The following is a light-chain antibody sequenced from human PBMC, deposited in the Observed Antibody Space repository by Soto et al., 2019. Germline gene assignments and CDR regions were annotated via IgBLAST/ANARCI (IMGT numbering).Light chain of an antibody. Sequence: EIVLTQSPATLSLSPGERATLSCRASQSVSSDLAWYEQKPGQAPRLLINDASNRATGITARFSSSGSGTDFTLTIHSLEPEDFAVFYCQQRINWQRFGQGTILEIK. J-gene: IGKJ2*03. CDR3: QQRINWQR. CDR2: DAS. CDR1: QSVSSD. V-gene: IGKV3-11*01.